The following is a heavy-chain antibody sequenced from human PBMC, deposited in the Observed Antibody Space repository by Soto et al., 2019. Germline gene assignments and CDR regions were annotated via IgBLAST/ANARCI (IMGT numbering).Heavy chain of an antibody. CDR3: ARGVGSSPPRY. J-gene: IGHJ4*02. Sequence: KLPETLSLTCTISGGSISVYYWSWIRQPPGQALEWIGYIYDSGSPYYNPSLRSRVIISADTSKNQISLKLTSATAADTAVYYCARGVGSSPPRYWGRGTLVTVSS. D-gene: IGHD1-26*01. CDR1: GGSISVYY. CDR2: IYDSGSP. V-gene: IGHV4-59*01.